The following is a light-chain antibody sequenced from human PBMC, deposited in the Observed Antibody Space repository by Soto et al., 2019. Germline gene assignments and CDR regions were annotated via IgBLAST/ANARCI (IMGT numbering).Light chain of an antibody. CDR2: GAS. Sequence: EIVLTQSPGTLSLSPGERATLSGRASQSVSSSYLAWYQQKPGQAPRLLIYGASSRATGIPDRFSGSGSGTDFTLPISRLEPEDFAVYYCQQFGSSPLFTFGPGTKVDVK. J-gene: IGKJ3*01. V-gene: IGKV3-20*01. CDR3: QQFGSSPLFT. CDR1: QSVSSSY.